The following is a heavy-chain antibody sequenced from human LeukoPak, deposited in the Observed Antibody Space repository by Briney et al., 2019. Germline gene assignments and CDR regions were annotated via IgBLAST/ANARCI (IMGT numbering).Heavy chain of an antibody. CDR3: ARGTVAGTSWDY. CDR1: GGSISSYY. D-gene: IGHD6-19*01. V-gene: IGHV4-4*07. Sequence: SETLSLTCTVSGGSISSYYWSWMRQPAGKGLEWIGRIYTSGSTNYNPSLKSRVTISVDKSKNQFSLKLSSVTAADTAVYYCARGTVAGTSWDYWGQGTLVTVSS. CDR2: IYTSGST. J-gene: IGHJ4*02.